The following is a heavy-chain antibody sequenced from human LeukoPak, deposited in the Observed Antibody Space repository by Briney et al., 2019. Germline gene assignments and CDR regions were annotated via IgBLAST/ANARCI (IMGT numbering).Heavy chain of an antibody. Sequence: GGSLRLSCAASGFTFRSYNMNWVRHAPGERPEWVSSISSSSSYIYYADSVKGRFTISRDNAKNSLYLQMNSLRAEDTALYYCARGASRADYWGQGTLVTVSS. J-gene: IGHJ4*02. CDR1: GFTFRSYN. CDR3: ARGASRADY. CDR2: ISSSSSYI. V-gene: IGHV3-21*01.